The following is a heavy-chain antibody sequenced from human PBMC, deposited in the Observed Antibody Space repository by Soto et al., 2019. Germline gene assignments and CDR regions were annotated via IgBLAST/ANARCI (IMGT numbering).Heavy chain of an antibody. D-gene: IGHD2-15*01. V-gene: IGHV4-38-2*01. J-gene: IGHJ3*01. CDR2: IFHGGNT. Sequence: SETLSLTCAVSGFFISSGNYWGWIRKPPGKGLEWIGSIFHGGNTYYNPSLKSRVTISVDMSKNQFSLKLNSVTAADTAVYYCARARWYDAFDVWGRGTVVTVSS. CDR3: ARARWYDAFDV. CDR1: GFFISSGNY.